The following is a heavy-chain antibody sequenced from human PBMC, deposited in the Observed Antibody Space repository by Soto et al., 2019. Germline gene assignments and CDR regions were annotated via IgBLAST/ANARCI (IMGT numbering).Heavy chain of an antibody. CDR2: ISYDGSKK. D-gene: IGHD3-22*01. Sequence: QVQLVESGGGVVQPGRSLRLSCAASGFTFSRFAMHWVRQAPGKGLEWVAVISYDGSKKYYIDSVKGRLTLSRDNSKNTVYLQMNSLRAEDTAGYYCAKGYHYDSSGYSDGSDIWGQGTMVTVSS. V-gene: IGHV3-30*18. J-gene: IGHJ3*02. CDR3: AKGYHYDSSGYSDGSDI. CDR1: GFTFSRFA.